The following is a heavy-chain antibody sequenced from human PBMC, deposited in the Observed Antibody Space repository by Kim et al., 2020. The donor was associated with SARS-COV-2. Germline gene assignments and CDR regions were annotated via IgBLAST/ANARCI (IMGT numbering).Heavy chain of an antibody. J-gene: IGHJ4*02. V-gene: IGHV3-30*18. CDR3: ANAGFDD. CDR2: ISYDGSDK. Sequence: GGSLRLSCAASAFSFSSFGMHWVRQAPGKGLEWVAVISYDGSDKYYADSVKGRFTISRDNSKSTLYLQMNSLRVEDTAVYYCANAGFDDWGQGTLVTVSS. CDR1: AFSFSSFG.